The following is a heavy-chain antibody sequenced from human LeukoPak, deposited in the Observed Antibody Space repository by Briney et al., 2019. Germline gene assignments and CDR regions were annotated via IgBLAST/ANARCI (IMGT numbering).Heavy chain of an antibody. CDR2: ITGSGGGT. J-gene: IGHJ4*02. CDR3: AKRIPSWYYVDY. Sequence: GESLKISCAASGFTFSNYAMTWVRPPPGKGLEWVSAITGSGGGTYYADSVKGRFTISRDNSKNTLYLQMNSLRAEDTAIYYCAKRIPSWYYVDYWGQGTLVTVSS. CDR1: GFTFSNYA. V-gene: IGHV3-23*01. D-gene: IGHD2-15*01.